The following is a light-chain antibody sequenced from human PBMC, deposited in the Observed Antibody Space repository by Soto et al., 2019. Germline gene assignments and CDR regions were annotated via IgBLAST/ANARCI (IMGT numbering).Light chain of an antibody. J-gene: IGLJ2*01. V-gene: IGLV2-14*03. CDR1: ISDPTSYRF. CDR3: SSYPGSSVV. CDR2: NVS. Sequence: QSVLTQPASVSGSPGQSITISCTGTISDPTSYRFVSWYQQHPGKAPKLIIYNVSSRPSGVSDRFSGSKSGNTASLTISGLQAEDEADYYCSSYPGSSVVFGGGTKLTVL.